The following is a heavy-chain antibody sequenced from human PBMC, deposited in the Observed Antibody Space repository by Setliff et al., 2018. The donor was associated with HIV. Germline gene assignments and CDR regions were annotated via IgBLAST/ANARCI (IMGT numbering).Heavy chain of an antibody. J-gene: IGHJ4*02. V-gene: IGHV4-61*02. D-gene: IGHD3-10*01. Sequence: SETLSLTCNVSGGSISSGSYYWSWIRQPAGKGLEWIGRLFARGTSNYNPSLKSRVTISLDTSKNQFSLKLNSVTAADTAVYYCARHEITMVRGVTIKAGYSFDYWGQGTLVTVSS. CDR1: GGSISSGSYY. CDR2: LFARGTS. CDR3: ARHEITMVRGVTIKAGYSFDY.